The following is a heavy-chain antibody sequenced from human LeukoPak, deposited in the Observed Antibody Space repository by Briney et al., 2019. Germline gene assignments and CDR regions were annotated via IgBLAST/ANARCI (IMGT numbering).Heavy chain of an antibody. CDR1: GDSMSGYY. CDR3: ARHDNYPGFGRGFDP. V-gene: IGHV4-59*08. CDR2: IFYSGTT. Sequence: SETLSLTCSVSGDSMSGYYWSWIRQPPGKALEWIGYIFYSGTTKYNPSLKSRVTMSADTSKNHFSLKLYSVTAADTAVYYCARHDNYPGFGRGFDPWGQGFLVTATS. J-gene: IGHJ5*02. D-gene: IGHD1-14*01.